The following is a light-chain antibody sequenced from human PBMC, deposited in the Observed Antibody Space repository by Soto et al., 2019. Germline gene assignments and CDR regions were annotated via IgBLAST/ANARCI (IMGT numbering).Light chain of an antibody. CDR1: QSVSSNY. V-gene: IGKV3-20*01. Sequence: EIVLTQSPGTLSLSPGEGATLSCRASQSVSSNYLACYQQKPGQAPRLLIYGASSRATGIPDRFSGSGSGTDFTLTISRLEPEDFAVYYCQQYGSSPMTFGQGTRLEIK. CDR3: QQYGSSPMT. J-gene: IGKJ5*01. CDR2: GAS.